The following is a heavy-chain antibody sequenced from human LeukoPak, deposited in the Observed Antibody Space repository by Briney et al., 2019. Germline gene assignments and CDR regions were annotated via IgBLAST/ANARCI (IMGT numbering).Heavy chain of an antibody. V-gene: IGHV3-23*01. CDR2: IRVISNT. CDR3: AKAPVTACSGAYCYPFDY. D-gene: IGHD2-15*01. CDR1: GFTLSSYA. J-gene: IGHJ4*02. Sequence: PGGSLRLSCAASGFTLSSYAISWVRHSPAKEQAKDSLIRVISNTNPDDSVKGRFTICRDSSKNTLYLQMNSLRAGDAAVYYCAKAPVTACSGAYCYPFDYWSEGTLVTVSS.